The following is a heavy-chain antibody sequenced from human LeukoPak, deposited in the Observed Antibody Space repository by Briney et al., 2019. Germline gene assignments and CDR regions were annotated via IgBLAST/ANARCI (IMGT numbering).Heavy chain of an antibody. V-gene: IGHV4-4*09. CDR1: GGSISSYY. J-gene: IGHJ6*03. D-gene: IGHD3-10*01. Sequence: SETLSLTCTVSGGSISSYYWSWIRQPPGKGLEWIGYIYTSGSTNYNPSPKSRVTISVDTSKNQFSLKLSSVTAADTAVYYCARFYYGSGRYYYYYMDVWGKGTTVTVSS. CDR3: ARFYYGSGRYYYYYMDV. CDR2: IYTSGST.